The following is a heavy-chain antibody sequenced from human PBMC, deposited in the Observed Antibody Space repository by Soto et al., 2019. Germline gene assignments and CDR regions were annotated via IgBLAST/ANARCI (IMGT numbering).Heavy chain of an antibody. J-gene: IGHJ3*02. V-gene: IGHV3-48*01. D-gene: IGHD1-26*01. CDR3: AIEKVGDTSIHVFDI. Sequence: SSHIFYADSVKGRFTISRDNAKNSLYLQMNSLRAEDTAVYYCAIEKVGDTSIHVFDIWGQGTMVTVSS. CDR2: SSHI.